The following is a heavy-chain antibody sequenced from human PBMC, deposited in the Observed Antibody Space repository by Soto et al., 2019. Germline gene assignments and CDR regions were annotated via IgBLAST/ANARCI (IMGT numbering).Heavy chain of an antibody. Sequence: QVQLVQSGAEVKKPGASVKVSCKASGYTFTSYAMHCVRQAPGQRLEWMGWINAGNGNTKYSQKFQGRVTITRDTSESTAYMELSSLRSEDTAVYYCARVSVAAGGFFDYWGQGPLVTVSS. CDR1: GYTFTSYA. CDR2: INAGNGNT. D-gene: IGHD2-15*01. CDR3: ARVSVAAGGFFDY. V-gene: IGHV1-3*01. J-gene: IGHJ4*02.